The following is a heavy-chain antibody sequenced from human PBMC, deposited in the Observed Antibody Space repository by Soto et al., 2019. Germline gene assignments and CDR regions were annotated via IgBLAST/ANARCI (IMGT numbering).Heavy chain of an antibody. J-gene: IGHJ4*02. CDR1: GGTFSSYA. Sequence: QVQLVQSGAEVKKPGSAVKFSCKASGGTFSSYAISWVRQAPGQGLEWMGGIIPIFGTANYAQKFQGRVTITADESTSTAYMELSSLRSEDTAVYYCAREGASGSHIGYWGQGTLVTVSS. V-gene: IGHV1-69*01. D-gene: IGHD2-21*01. CDR2: IIPIFGTA. CDR3: AREGASGSHIGY.